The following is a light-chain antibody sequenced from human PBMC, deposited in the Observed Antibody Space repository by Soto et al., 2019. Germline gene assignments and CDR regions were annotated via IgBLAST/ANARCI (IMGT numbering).Light chain of an antibody. CDR1: QCVSSRY. CDR3: QQYNNWPT. V-gene: IGKV3-15*01. J-gene: IGKJ1*01. CDR2: GAS. Sequence: ELVLTQSPGTLSLSPGERATLSCRASQCVSSRYLAWYQQKPGQAPRLLIYGASSRATGIPARFSGSGSGTEFTLTISSLQSEDFAVYYCQQYNNWPTFGQGTKV.